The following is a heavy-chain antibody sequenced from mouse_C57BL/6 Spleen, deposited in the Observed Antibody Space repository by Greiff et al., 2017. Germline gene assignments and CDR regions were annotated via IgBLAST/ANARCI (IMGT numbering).Heavy chain of an antibody. CDR1: GFTFSDYY. J-gene: IGHJ3*01. Sequence: EVKLVESGGGLVQPGGSLKLSCAASGFTFSDYYMYWVRQTPEKRLEWVAYISNGGGSTYYPDTVKGRFTISRDNAKNTLYLQMSRLKSEDTAMYYCARHEGGTFAYWGQGTLVTVSA. CDR2: ISNGGGST. V-gene: IGHV5-12*01. D-gene: IGHD4-1*01. CDR3: ARHEGGTFAY.